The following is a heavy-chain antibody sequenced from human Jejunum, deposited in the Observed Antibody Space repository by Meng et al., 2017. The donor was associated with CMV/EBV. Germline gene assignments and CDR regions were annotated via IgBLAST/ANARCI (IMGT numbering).Heavy chain of an antibody. CDR1: YY. CDR3: AKARDSSRYCSGTSCPIDC. Sequence: YYMSWIRLAPGKGLEWISYISGDGSDLFYGDSVRGRFTISRDNSKDTLYLEMNSLRAEDTAIYYCAKARDSSRYCSGTSCPIDCWGQGTLVTVSS. D-gene: IGHD2-2*01. J-gene: IGHJ4*02. V-gene: IGHV3-11*01. CDR2: ISGDGSDL.